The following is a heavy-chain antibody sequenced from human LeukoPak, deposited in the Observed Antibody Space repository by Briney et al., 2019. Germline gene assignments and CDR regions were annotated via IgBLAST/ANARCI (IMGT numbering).Heavy chain of an antibody. CDR2: IIPILGIA. J-gene: IGHJ5*02. CDR3: ARDLGWYCSGGSCYSGGNWFDP. CDR1: GGTFSSYA. V-gene: IGHV1-69*04. Sequence: RASVKVSCKASGGTFSSYAISWVRQAPGQGLEWMGRIIPILGIANYAQKFQGRVTITADKSTSTAYMELSSLRSEDTAVYYCARDLGWYCSGGSCYSGGNWFDPWGQGTLVTVSS. D-gene: IGHD2-15*01.